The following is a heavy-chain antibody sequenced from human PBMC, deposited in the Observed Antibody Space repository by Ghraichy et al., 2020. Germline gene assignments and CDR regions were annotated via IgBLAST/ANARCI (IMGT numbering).Heavy chain of an antibody. D-gene: IGHD1-26*01. CDR2: IKQDGSEK. J-gene: IGHJ4*02. V-gene: IGHV3-7*01. CDR3: ARRRGSHSYDY. CDR1: GFTFSNYW. Sequence: GESLNISCAASGFTFSNYWITWVRQAPGKGLEWVANIKQDGSEKYYVDSVKGRFTISRDNAKNSLFLQMNSLRAEDTAVYYCARRRGSHSYDYWGQGTLVTISS.